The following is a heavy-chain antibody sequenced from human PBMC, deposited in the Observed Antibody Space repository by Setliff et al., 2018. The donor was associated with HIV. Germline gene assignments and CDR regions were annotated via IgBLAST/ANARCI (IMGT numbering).Heavy chain of an antibody. J-gene: IGHJ4*02. CDR2: IIPVFGTP. V-gene: IGHV1-69*06. D-gene: IGHD6-6*01. CDR1: GGTFSSDA. Sequence: GASVKVSCKASGGTFSSDAFSWVRQAPGQGLEWMGRIIPVFGTPNYAQKFQGRVTITADKSTSTAYMELSGLRSEDTAVYYCARDPTGGAARFDYWGQGTLVTVSS. CDR3: ARDPTGGAARFDY.